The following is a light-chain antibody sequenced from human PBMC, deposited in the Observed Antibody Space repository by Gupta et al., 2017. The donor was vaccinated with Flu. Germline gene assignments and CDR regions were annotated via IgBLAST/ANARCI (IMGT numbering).Light chain of an antibody. V-gene: IGLV7-43*01. CDR1: TGAVTSSYY. CDR2: STS. J-gene: IGLJ3*02. CDR3: RLDNGDGGV. Sequence: QTVVTQEPSLTVSPGGTVTLTCASSTGAVTSSYYPNCFKQKPGQAPRALIDSTSNKHAWTPARFSGSRRGGKAALTLSGVQTEDEAEYYCRLDNGDGGVFGGGTKLTVL.